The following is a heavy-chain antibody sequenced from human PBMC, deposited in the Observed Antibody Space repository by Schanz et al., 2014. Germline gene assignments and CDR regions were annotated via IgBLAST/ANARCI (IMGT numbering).Heavy chain of an antibody. Sequence: VQLVESGGGVVQPGRSLRLSCAASGFTFSSYVLHWVGQPPGRGREWVAFVPFDGSQNFYAGSVKGLFTISRDNSKNTVYLQKNILRPVDRTMYYDARESSSDIVQVPGAVFDHWGQGILVAVSS. CDR3: ARESSSDIVQVPGAVFDH. D-gene: IGHD2-8*02. CDR1: GFTFSSYV. V-gene: IGHV3-30*03. CDR2: VPFDGSQN. J-gene: IGHJ4*02.